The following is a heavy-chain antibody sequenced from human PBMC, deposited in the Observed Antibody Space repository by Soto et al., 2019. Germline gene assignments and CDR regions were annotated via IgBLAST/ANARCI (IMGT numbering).Heavy chain of an antibody. CDR1: GGSFSGYY. J-gene: IGHJ5*02. Sequence: SETLSLTCAVYGGSFSGYYWSWIRQPPGKGLEWIGEINHSGSTNYNPSLKSRVTISVDTSKNQFSLKLSSVTAADTAVYYCAILRYSSFNNLFDPWGQGTLVTVSS. CDR2: INHSGST. V-gene: IGHV4-34*01. CDR3: AILRYSSFNNLFDP. D-gene: IGHD6-13*01.